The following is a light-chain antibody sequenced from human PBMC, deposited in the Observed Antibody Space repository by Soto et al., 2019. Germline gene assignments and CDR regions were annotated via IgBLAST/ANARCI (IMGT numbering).Light chain of an antibody. CDR2: DAS. Sequence: DIVLTQSPATLSLSPGERATLSCRASQSVGTYLDWYQQKPGQAPRLLIYDASKRAIGIPDRFSGSGSGTDFTLTISSLEPGDSAVYYCQQRRAWPRVFGGGTRME. CDR3: QQRRAWPRV. CDR1: QSVGTY. V-gene: IGKV3-11*01. J-gene: IGKJ4*01.